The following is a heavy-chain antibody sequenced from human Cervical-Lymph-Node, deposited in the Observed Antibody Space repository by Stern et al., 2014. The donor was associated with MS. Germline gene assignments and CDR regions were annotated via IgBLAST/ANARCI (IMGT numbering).Heavy chain of an antibody. Sequence: EVQLVESGGGLVRPGGSLRLSCAASGFNFRSYWMSWVRQAPGKGLEWVGHIDRVGSEKNYVDSVKGRFTISRDNAKNSLYLEMNSLRDEDTAVYYCVREDSDFDYWGQGTLVAVSS. J-gene: IGHJ4*02. V-gene: IGHV3-7*01. CDR2: IDRVGSEK. CDR3: VREDSDFDY. CDR1: GFNFRSYW.